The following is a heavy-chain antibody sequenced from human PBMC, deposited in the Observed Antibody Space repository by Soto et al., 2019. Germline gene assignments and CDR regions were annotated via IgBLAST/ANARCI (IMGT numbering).Heavy chain of an antibody. CDR2: ISGSGDST. D-gene: IGHD3-22*01. V-gene: IGHV3-23*01. CDR3: VGQRLSTMILVVDY. CDR1: GFTFSACA. J-gene: IGHJ4*02. Sequence: EVQLLESGGGLVQPGGSLRLSCAASGFTFSACAMGWVRQAPGKGLEWVSGISGSGDSTNYADSVKGRFTISRDNSKNTLYLQMNSVSAEDTDVYHWVGQRLSTMILVVDYWGQGTLVGVSS.